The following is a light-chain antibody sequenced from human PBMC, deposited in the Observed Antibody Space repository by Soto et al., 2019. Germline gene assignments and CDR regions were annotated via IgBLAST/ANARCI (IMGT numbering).Light chain of an antibody. CDR2: WAS. J-gene: IGKJ1*01. CDR1: QSVLYSSNNKNS. Sequence: DIVMTQSPDSLAVSLGERATINCKSSQSVLYSSNNKNSVAWYQQKPGQPPQLLIYWASTRESGVPDRFSGSESGTDFTLTISSLEAEDVAVYYCQQYYTTLWTFGQGTKVEIK. CDR3: QQYYTTLWT. V-gene: IGKV4-1*01.